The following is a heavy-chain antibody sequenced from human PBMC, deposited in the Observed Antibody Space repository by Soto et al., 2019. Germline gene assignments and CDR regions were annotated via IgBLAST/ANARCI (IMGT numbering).Heavy chain of an antibody. J-gene: IGHJ4*02. D-gene: IGHD3-22*01. V-gene: IGHV4-61*08. Sequence: SETLSLTCTVSGGSITSAGYYWTWIRQHPGKGLEWIACIYTGGIPLIHPSLESRVALSLDTSKNQFSLTLSSVTAADTAIYYCASQDYDKSVYYFDYWGRGTLVTVSS. CDR1: GGSITSAGYY. CDR3: ASQDYDKSVYYFDY. CDR2: IYTGGIP.